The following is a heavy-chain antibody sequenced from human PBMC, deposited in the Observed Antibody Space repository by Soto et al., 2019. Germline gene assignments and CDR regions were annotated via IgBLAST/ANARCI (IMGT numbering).Heavy chain of an antibody. CDR2: INHSGSS. CDR3: ARGRRSGYCSSASCYMLDS. J-gene: IGHJ4*02. Sequence: SETLSLTCAVYGGPFSSNYWNWIRQPPGKGLEWTGEINHSGSSKYNPSLKSRITMSVDASKNQFSLKLSSVTAADTAVYYCARGRRSGYCSSASCYMLDSWGQGALVTVSS. D-gene: IGHD2-2*03. CDR1: GGPFSSNY. V-gene: IGHV4-34*01.